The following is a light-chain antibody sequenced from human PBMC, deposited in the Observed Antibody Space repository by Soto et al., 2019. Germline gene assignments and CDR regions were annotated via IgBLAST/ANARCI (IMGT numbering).Light chain of an antibody. V-gene: IGLV2-14*01. CDR2: EVS. Sequence: QSVLTQPASVSGSPGQSITISCTGTSSDVGGYNYVSWYQQHPGKAPKLIIYEVSNRPSGVSNRFSGSKSGDTASLTISGLHAEDAADYYCSSYTSSSTLYVFGTGTKVTVL. CDR3: SSYTSSSTLYV. J-gene: IGLJ1*01. CDR1: SSDVGGYNY.